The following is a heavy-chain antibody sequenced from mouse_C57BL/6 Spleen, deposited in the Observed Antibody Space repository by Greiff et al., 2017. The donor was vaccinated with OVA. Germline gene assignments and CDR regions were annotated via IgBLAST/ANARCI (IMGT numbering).Heavy chain of an antibody. Sequence: QVQLQQPGAELVKPGASVKLSCKASGYTFTSYWMHWVKQRPGQGLEWIGMIHPNSGSTNYNEKFKSKATLTVDKSSSTAYMQLSSLTSEDSAVYYCAGTSVVTPYIDYWGQGTSLTVSS. D-gene: IGHD1-1*01. J-gene: IGHJ2*02. V-gene: IGHV1-64*01. CDR2: IHPNSGST. CDR1: GYTFTSYW. CDR3: AGTSVVTPYIDY.